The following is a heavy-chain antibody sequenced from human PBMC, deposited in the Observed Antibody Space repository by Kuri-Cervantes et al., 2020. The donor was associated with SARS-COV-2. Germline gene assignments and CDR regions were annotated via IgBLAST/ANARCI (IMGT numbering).Heavy chain of an antibody. CDR2: IWHSGST. CDR1: GGSISSDNW. J-gene: IGHJ6*02. D-gene: IGHD3-22*01. Sequence: SETLSLTCHVSGGSISSDNWWSWVRQPPGKGLEWIGEIWHSGSTKYNPSLKSRVTMLVDKSKNQFSLKLSSVTAADTAVYYCSRMIHYDSRGYFGYYYGLDVWGQGTTVTVSS. V-gene: IGHV4-4*02. CDR3: SRMIHYDSRGYFGYYYGLDV.